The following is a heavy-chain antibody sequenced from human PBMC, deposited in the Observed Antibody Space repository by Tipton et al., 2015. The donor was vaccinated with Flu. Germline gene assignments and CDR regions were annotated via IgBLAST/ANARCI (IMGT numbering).Heavy chain of an antibody. Sequence: TLSLTCTVSGGSISSYYWSWIRQPPGKGLEWIAYFYYSGSTNYNPSLKSRVTISVDTSKNQFSLKLNSVTAADTAVYYCARDQGLGGGMTYDYYAMDVWGQGTTV. D-gene: IGHD1-26*01. CDR2: FYYSGST. CDR1: GGSISSYY. J-gene: IGHJ6*01. V-gene: IGHV4-59*12. CDR3: ARDQGLGGGMTYDYYAMDV.